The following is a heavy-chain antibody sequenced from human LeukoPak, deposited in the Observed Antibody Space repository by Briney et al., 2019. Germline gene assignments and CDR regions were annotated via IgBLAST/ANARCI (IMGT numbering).Heavy chain of an antibody. V-gene: IGHV3-43*01. D-gene: IGHD4-17*01. CDR3: ARDLKGDYGLRFDY. J-gene: IGHJ4*02. CDR1: GFNFDDYT. Sequence: GGSLRLSCAASGFNFDDYTMHWVRHTPGKGLEWVSLISWDGSGTYYADSVKGRFTVSRDNSKNSLYLQMNSLRAEDTALYYCARDLKGDYGLRFDYWGQGTLVTVSS. CDR2: ISWDGSGT.